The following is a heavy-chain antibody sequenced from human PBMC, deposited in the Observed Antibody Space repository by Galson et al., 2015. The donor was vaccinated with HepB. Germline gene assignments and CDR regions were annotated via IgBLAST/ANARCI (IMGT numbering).Heavy chain of an antibody. Sequence: SETLSLTCTVSGGSISSYYWSWIRQPPGKGLEWIGYIYYSGSTNYNPSLKSRVTISVDTSKNQFSLKLSSVTAADTAVYYCARCPYPYSSGWFDNWGQGTLVTVSS. CDR1: GGSISSYY. J-gene: IGHJ5*02. V-gene: IGHV4-59*01. D-gene: IGHD6-19*01. CDR3: ARCPYPYSSGWFDN. CDR2: IYYSGST.